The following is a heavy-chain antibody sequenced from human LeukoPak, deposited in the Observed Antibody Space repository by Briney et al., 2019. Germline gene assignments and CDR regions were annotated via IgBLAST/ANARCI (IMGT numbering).Heavy chain of an antibody. Sequence: GGSLRLSCVTSGFTFSSYEMNWVRQAPGKGLEWVSSISSSSSYIYYADSVKGRFTISRDNAKNSLYLQMNSLRAEDTAVYYCARDCYSFSDYSAFDIWGQGTMVTVSS. CDR2: ISSSSSYI. V-gene: IGHV3-21*01. CDR1: GFTFSSYE. CDR3: ARDCYSFSDYSAFDI. J-gene: IGHJ3*02. D-gene: IGHD4-17*01.